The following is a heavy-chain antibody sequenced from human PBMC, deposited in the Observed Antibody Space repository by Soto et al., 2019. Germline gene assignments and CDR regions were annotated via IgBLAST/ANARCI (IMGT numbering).Heavy chain of an antibody. Sequence: GSLRLSCAASGFTFSSYWMHWVRQAPGKGLVWVSRINSDGSGTSYADSVKGRFTISRDNAKNTLYLQMNSLRAEDTAVYYCARGASYYDFWSGYFDYWGQGTLVTVSS. V-gene: IGHV3-74*01. CDR3: ARGASYYDFWSGYFDY. CDR2: INSDGSGT. CDR1: GFTFSSYW. J-gene: IGHJ4*02. D-gene: IGHD3-3*01.